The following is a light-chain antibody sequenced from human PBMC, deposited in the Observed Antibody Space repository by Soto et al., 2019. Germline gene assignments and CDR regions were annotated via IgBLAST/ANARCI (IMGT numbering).Light chain of an antibody. CDR2: RTS. V-gene: IGKV3-15*01. Sequence: EGVTTQSPATLSVSPGERATLSCRASQNVGGDLAWYQQKPGQAPRLLIYRTSTRANGTPVRFSGSWSGTEFILTISSLQSEDFAVYYCQEYNGRSSFGQGIKVEMK. CDR1: QNVGGD. CDR3: QEYNGRSS. J-gene: IGKJ1*01.